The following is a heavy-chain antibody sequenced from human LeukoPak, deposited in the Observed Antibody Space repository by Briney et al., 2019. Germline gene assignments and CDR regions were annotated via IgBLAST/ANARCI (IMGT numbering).Heavy chain of an antibody. CDR3: AKDLDTAMVTPAGGDY. V-gene: IGHV3-30*02. CDR1: GFTFSSRA. Sequence: GGSLRLSCAASGFTFSSRAMSWVRQAPGKGLEWVAFIRYDGSNKYYADSVKGRFTISRDNSKDTLYLQMNSLRAEDTAVYYCAKDLDTAMVTPAGGDYWGQGTLVTVSS. CDR2: IRYDGSNK. J-gene: IGHJ4*02. D-gene: IGHD5-18*01.